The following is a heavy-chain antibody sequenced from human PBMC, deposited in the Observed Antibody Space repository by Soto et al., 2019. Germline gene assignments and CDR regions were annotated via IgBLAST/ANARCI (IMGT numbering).Heavy chain of an antibody. Sequence: SGPTLVNPTQTLTLTCTLSGFSLNASGVRVGWIRQPPGKALEWLALIYWDDGKRYSPSQKNRLTVTKDTLKNQVVLTMTNMDPADTGTYYCAHGEYSSDGWCFFDYWGQGTLVTVSS. CDR2: IYWDDGK. CDR3: AHGEYSSDGWCFFDY. V-gene: IGHV2-5*02. CDR1: GFSLNASGVR. D-gene: IGHD5-18*01. J-gene: IGHJ4*02.